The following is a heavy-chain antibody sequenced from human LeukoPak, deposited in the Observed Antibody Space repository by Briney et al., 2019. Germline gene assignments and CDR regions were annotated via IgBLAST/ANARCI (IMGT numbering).Heavy chain of an antibody. V-gene: IGHV3-21*01. Sequence: GGSLRLSCAASGFTFSSYSMNWVRQAPGKGLEWVSSISSSSSYKYYADSVKGRFTISRDNAKNSLYLQMNSLRAEDTAVYYCARDYYGSGKTSPGAPNWFDPWGQGTLVTVSS. J-gene: IGHJ5*02. D-gene: IGHD3-10*01. CDR1: GFTFSSYS. CDR2: ISSSSSYK. CDR3: ARDYYGSGKTSPGAPNWFDP.